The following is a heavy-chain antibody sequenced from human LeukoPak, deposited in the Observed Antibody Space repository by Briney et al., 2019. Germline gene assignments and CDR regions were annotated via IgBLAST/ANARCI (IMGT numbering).Heavy chain of an antibody. CDR1: GFTFSSYG. CDR3: AKDEHLLWFGEDPWDAFDI. V-gene: IGHV3-30*18. J-gene: IGHJ3*02. CDR2: ISYDGSNK. D-gene: IGHD3-10*01. Sequence: GRSLRLSCAASGFTFSSYGMHWVRQAPGKGLEWVAVISYDGSNKYYADSVKGRFTISRDNSKNTLYLQMNSLRAEDTAVYYCAKDEHLLWFGEDPWDAFDIWGQGTMVTVSS.